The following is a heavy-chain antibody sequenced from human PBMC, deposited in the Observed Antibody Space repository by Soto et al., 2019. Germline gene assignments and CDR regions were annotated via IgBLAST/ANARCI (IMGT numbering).Heavy chain of an antibody. CDR3: ARDPQYGSFFDY. CDR1: GGSVSSSNYY. J-gene: IGHJ4*02. D-gene: IGHD3-10*01. Sequence: PSETLSLTCTVSGGSVSSSNYYWTWIRQPPGKGLEWIGYVYYSGRTNYNPSLKSRVTISVDTSKNQFSLKLSSVTAADTAVYFCARDPQYGSFFDYWGQGTLVTVSS. V-gene: IGHV4-61*01. CDR2: VYYSGRT.